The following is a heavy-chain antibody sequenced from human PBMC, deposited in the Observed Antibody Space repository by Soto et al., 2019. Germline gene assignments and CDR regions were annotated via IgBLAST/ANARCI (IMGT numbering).Heavy chain of an antibody. Sequence: TLSLTCTVSGGSISITSYYWGWIRQPPGKGLEWIGSIYYSGSTYYNASLKSRVTISVDTSKNQFSLKLSSVTAADTAVYYCARANRPITMTYLNWF. D-gene: IGHD3-22*01. V-gene: IGHV4-39*01. CDR2: IYYSGST. CDR1: GGSISITSYY. CDR3: ARANRPITMTYLNWF. J-gene: IGHJ5*01.